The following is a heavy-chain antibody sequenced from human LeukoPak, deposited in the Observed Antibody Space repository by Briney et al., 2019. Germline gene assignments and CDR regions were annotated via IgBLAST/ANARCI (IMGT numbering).Heavy chain of an antibody. V-gene: IGHV4-34*01. CDR1: GGSFSDYY. CDR2: ISHSGTT. D-gene: IGHD1-26*01. Sequence: PSETLSLTCAFYGGSFSDYYWGWIRQPPGKGLEWIGEISHSGTTHYNPSLKSRVTISVDTSKRQFSLKLTSVTAADSAVYYCVIYIVGATTADYWGQGTLVTVSS. CDR3: VIYIVGATTADY. J-gene: IGHJ4*02.